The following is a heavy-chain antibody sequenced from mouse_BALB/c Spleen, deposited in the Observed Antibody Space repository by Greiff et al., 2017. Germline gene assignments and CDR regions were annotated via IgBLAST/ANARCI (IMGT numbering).Heavy chain of an antibody. J-gene: IGHJ4*01. Sequence: EVKLMESGGGLVKPGGSLKLSCAASGFTFSDYYMYWVRQTPEKRLEWVATISDGGSYTYYPDSVKGRFTISRDNAKNNLYLQMSSLKSEDTAMYYCARDVGEAMDYWGQGTSVTVSS. CDR1: GFTFSDYY. CDR2: ISDGGSYT. CDR3: ARDVGEAMDY. V-gene: IGHV5-4*02.